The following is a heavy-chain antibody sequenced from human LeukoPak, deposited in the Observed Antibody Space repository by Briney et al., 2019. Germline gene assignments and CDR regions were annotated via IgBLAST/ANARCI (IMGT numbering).Heavy chain of an antibody. D-gene: IGHD2-2*01. Sequence: SETLSLTCTVFGGSISSYYWSWIRQPPGKGLEWIGYIYYSGSTNYNPSLKSRVTISVDTSKNQFSLKLSSVTAADTAVYYCATLVVPAAAYYYYMDVWGKGTTVTVSS. CDR2: IYYSGST. J-gene: IGHJ6*03. CDR1: GGSISSYY. CDR3: ATLVVPAAAYYYYMDV. V-gene: IGHV4-59*01.